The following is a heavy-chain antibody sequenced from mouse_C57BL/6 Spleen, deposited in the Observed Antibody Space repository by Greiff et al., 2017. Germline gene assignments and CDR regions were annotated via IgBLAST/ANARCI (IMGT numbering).Heavy chain of an antibody. CDR2: IYPGSGST. V-gene: IGHV1-55*01. CDR1: GYTFTSYW. J-gene: IGHJ2*01. CDR3: ARWLLRPYYFDY. Sequence: QVQLKQSGAELVKPGASVKMSCKASGYTFTSYWITWVKQRPGQGLEWIGDIYPGSGSTNYNEKFKSKATLTVDTSSSTAYMQLSSLTSEDSAVYYCARWLLRPYYFDYWGQGTTLTVSS. D-gene: IGHD2-3*01.